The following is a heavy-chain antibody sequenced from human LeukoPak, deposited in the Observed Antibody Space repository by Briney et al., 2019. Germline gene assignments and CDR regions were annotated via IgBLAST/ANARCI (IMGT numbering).Heavy chain of an antibody. CDR1: GVTFSSYA. CDR2: ISGSGGST. D-gene: IGHD2/OR15-2a*01. Sequence: PGGSLRLSCAASGVTFSSYAMSWVRQAPGKGLEWVSGISGSGGSTYYADSVKGRFTISRDNSKNTLYLEMNSLRAEDTAVYYCAKHFHPRGGSPYFQHWGQGTLVTVSS. J-gene: IGHJ1*01. V-gene: IGHV3-23*01. CDR3: AKHFHPRGGSPYFQH.